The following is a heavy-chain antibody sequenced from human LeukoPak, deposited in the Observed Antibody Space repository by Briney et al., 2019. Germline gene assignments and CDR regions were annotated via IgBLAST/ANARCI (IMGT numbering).Heavy chain of an antibody. CDR2: ISYDESDK. V-gene: IGHV3-30*18. J-gene: IGHJ4*02. CDR1: GFLLTDYG. D-gene: IGHD6-13*01. Sequence: GTSLRLSCGASGFLLTDYGMHWVRQAPGKGLEWLSMISYDESDKFYADSVRGRFTISRDTSRNTLYLQMYSLRVEDTAVYFCAKDRSNTWSFDSWGQGTLVTVSS. CDR3: AKDRSNTWSFDS.